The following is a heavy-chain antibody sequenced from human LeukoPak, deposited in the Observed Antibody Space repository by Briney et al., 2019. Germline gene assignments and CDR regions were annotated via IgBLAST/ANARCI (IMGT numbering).Heavy chain of an antibody. J-gene: IGHJ5*02. CDR3: ARVFRPIFPPGGNWFDP. CDR2: INPNSGGT. CDR1: GYTFTGYY. D-gene: IGHD3-3*01. V-gene: IGHV1-2*02. Sequence: ASVKVSCKSSGYTFTGYYMHWVRQAPGQGHEWMGWINPNSGGTNYAQKFQGRVTMTRDTSISTAYMELSRLRSDDTAVYYCARVFRPIFPPGGNWFDPWGQGTLVTVSS.